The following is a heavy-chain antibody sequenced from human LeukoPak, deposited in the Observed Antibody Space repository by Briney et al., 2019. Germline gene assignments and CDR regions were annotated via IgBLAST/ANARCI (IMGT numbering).Heavy chain of an antibody. CDR1: GFTFSSHN. CDR3: ARGKRAGGAFDI. D-gene: IGHD1-1*01. V-gene: IGHV3-48*04. CDR2: ISSSSSTI. Sequence: PGGSLRLSCAASGFTFSSHNMNWVRQAPGKGLEWVSYISSSSSTIYYADSVKGRFTISRDNAKNSLYLQMNSLRAEDTAVYYCARGKRAGGAFDIWGQGTMVTVSS. J-gene: IGHJ3*02.